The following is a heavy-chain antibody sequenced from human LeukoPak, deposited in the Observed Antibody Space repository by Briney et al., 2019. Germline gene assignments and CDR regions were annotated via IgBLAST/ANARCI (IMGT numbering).Heavy chain of an antibody. D-gene: IGHD3-10*01. Sequence: VASVKVSCKAPGYTFTDYYIHWVRQAPGQGLEWMGWTNPNTGVTSYAQKFQGRVTMTIDTSISTAYMELSRLRSDDTALYYCARLWFGESVPDPWGQGTLVTVSS. CDR2: TNPNTGVT. J-gene: IGHJ5*02. V-gene: IGHV1-2*02. CDR3: ARLWFGESVPDP. CDR1: GYTFTDYY.